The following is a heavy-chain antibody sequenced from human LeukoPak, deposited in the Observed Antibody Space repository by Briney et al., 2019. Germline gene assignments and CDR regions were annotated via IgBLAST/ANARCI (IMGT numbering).Heavy chain of an antibody. V-gene: IGHV1-69*13. CDR2: IIPIFGTA. Sequence: SVKVSCKVSGGTFSSYAISWVRQAPGQGLEWMGGIIPIFGTANYAQKFQGRVTITADESTSTAYMELSSLRSEDTAVYYCARDPPRYCSSTSCPDYLDYWGQGTLVTVS. CDR1: GGTFSSYA. D-gene: IGHD2-2*01. CDR3: ARDPPRYCSSTSCPDYLDY. J-gene: IGHJ4*02.